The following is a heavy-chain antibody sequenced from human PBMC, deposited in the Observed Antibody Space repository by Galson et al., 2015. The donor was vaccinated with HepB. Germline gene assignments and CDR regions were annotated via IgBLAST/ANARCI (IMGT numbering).Heavy chain of an antibody. CDR2: IRSKASNYAT. J-gene: IGHJ4*02. D-gene: IGHD6-13*01. CDR1: GFTFSGSA. V-gene: IGHV3-73*01. Sequence: SLRLSCAASGFTFSGSAIHWVRQTSGKGLEWVGRIRSKASNYATAYAASVKGRFTISRDDSKNTAYLHMKGLKTEDTAVYYCIRMADLSGYSSSWGQGTLVTVSS. CDR3: IRMADLSGYSSS.